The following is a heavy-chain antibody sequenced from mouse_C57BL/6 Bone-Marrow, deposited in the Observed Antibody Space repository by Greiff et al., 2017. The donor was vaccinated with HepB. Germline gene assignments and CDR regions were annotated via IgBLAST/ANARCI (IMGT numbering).Heavy chain of an antibody. J-gene: IGHJ3*01. CDR1: GYTFTSYW. CDR2: IDPSDSYT. V-gene: IGHV1-69*01. CDR3: ARSAITRFAY. Sequence: QVQLQQSGAELVIPGASVKLSCKASGYTFTSYWMHWVKQRPGQGLEWIGEIDPSDSYTNYNQKFKGKSTLTVDKSSSTAYMQLSSLTSEDSAVYYCARSAITRFAYWGQGTLVTVSA. D-gene: IGHD2-4*01.